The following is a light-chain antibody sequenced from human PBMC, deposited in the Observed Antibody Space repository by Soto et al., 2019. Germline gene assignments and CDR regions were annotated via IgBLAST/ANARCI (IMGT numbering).Light chain of an antibody. CDR3: QQYGSLVT. Sequence: EIVLTQSPGTLSLPPGERATLSCGASQSVSSSYLAWYQQKPGRAPRLLIDGASSRATGIPDRFSGSGSGTDFTLTISRLEPEDLAVYYCQQYGSLVTFGQGTKVDIK. J-gene: IGKJ1*01. CDR2: GAS. CDR1: QSVSSSY. V-gene: IGKV3-20*01.